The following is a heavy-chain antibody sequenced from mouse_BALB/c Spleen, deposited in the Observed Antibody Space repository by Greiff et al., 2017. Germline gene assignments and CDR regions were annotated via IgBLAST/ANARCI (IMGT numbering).Heavy chain of an antibody. D-gene: IGHD3-3*01. V-gene: IGHV8-11*01. CDR2: IWWNDNK. CDR1: GFSLSTYGIG. Sequence: KESGPGILQPSQTLSLTCSFSGFSLSTYGIGVGWIRQPSGKGLEWLAHIWWNDNKYYNTALKSRLTISKDTSNNQVFLKIASVDTADTATYYCARGDVRNAMDYWGQGTSVTVSS. CDR3: ARGDVRNAMDY. J-gene: IGHJ4*01.